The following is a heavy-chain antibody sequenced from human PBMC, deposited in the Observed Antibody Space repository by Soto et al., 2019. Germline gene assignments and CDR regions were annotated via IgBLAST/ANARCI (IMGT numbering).Heavy chain of an antibody. Sequence: EVQLVESGGGLVKPGGSLRLSCAASGFTFSSYSMNWVRQAPGKGLEWVSSISSSSSYIYYADSVKGRLTISRDNAKNSLYLQMNSLRAEDTAVYYCARDNLIGYCSGGSCYSAHYYYGMDVWGQGTTVTVSS. D-gene: IGHD2-15*01. V-gene: IGHV3-21*01. CDR3: ARDNLIGYCSGGSCYSAHYYYGMDV. CDR1: GFTFSSYS. J-gene: IGHJ6*02. CDR2: ISSSSSYI.